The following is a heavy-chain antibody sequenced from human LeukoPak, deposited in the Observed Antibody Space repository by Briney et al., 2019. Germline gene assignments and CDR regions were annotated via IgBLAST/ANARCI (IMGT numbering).Heavy chain of an antibody. D-gene: IGHD2-2*01. CDR2: ISGSGGST. CDR1: GFTFSSYA. CDR3: AKGRVPAASPPPDDY. V-gene: IGHV3-23*01. Sequence: PGGSLRLSCAASGFTFSSYAMSWVRQAPGEGLERVSAISGSGGSTYYADSVKGRFTISRDNSKNTLYLQMNSLRAEDTAVYYCAKGRVPAASPPPDDYWGQGTLVTVSS. J-gene: IGHJ4*02.